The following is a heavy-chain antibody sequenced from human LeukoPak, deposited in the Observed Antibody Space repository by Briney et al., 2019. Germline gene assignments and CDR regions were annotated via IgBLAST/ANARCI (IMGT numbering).Heavy chain of an antibody. D-gene: IGHD3-3*01. CDR1: GGSISSYY. Sequence: PSETLSLTCSVSGGSISSYYWSWIRQPAGKGLEWIGRIYTSGSTNCNPSLKSRVTMSVDTSKNQFSLKLSSVTAADTAVYYCARDRSFGVVIGGFDYWGQGTLVTVSS. V-gene: IGHV4-4*07. J-gene: IGHJ4*02. CDR2: IYTSGST. CDR3: ARDRSFGVVIGGFDY.